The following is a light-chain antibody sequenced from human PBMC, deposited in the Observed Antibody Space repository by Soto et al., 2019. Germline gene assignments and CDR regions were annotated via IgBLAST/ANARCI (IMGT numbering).Light chain of an antibody. CDR3: QQRSNWPPVT. CDR1: QSVSNNY. CDR2: GAS. V-gene: IGKV3D-20*02. J-gene: IGKJ5*01. Sequence: EIVLTQSPGTLSLSPGERATLSCRASQSVSNNYLAWYQQKPGQAPRLLIYGASNRATGIPDRFSGSGSGTDFTLTISRLEPVDFAVYYCQQRSNWPPVTFGQGTRLENK.